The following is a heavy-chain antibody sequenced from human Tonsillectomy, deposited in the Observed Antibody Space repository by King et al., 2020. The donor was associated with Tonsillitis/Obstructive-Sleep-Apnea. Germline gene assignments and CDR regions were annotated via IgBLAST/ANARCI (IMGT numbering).Heavy chain of an antibody. V-gene: IGHV3-48*03. CDR2: ISSSGSTK. Sequence: VQLVESGGGLVQPGGSLRLSCAASGFIFDSHEMNWVRQAPGKGLEWVSYISSSGSTKYYGDSVKGRFTISRDNAKNSLYLHMNSLRAEDTGVYYCARDGYYGMDVWGQGTTVTVSS. CDR3: ARDGYYGMDV. J-gene: IGHJ6*02. CDR1: GFIFDSHE.